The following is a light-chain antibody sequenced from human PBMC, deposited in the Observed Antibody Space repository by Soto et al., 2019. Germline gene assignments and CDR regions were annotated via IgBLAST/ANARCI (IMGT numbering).Light chain of an antibody. V-gene: IGKV3-20*01. CDR3: QQYVTSPPVYT. J-gene: IGKJ2*01. Sequence: DSVLTQSPATLSLSPGERATLSCRASQSVSSNYLAWYQRKPGQAPRLLIYGASTRATGIPDRFSGSPSGTDFTLTISRLELEDFAVYYCQQYVTSPPVYTFGQGTMLEIK. CDR2: GAS. CDR1: QSVSSNY.